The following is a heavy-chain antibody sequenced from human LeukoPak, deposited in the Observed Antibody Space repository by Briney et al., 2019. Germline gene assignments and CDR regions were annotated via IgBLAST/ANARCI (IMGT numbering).Heavy chain of an antibody. J-gene: IGHJ4*02. CDR1: GSTFSDYG. Sequence: APVTLCSSPSGSTFSDYGVTWVRQAPGQGLEWMGWISVSSETTTYAEDFQGRLTISTDSSTGTAYMEIRSLRPDDTAVYFCTRDVSPCYMDLWGQGTLDPVAS. CDR2: ISVSSETT. CDR3: TRDVSPCYMDL. V-gene: IGHV1-18*01. D-gene: IGHD2-15*01.